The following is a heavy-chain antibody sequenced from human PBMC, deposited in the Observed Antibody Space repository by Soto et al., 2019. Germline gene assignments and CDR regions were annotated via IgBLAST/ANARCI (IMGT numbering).Heavy chain of an antibody. CDR2: IYYSGST. V-gene: IGHV4-61*08. CDR3: AREPLYGDYSEY. Sequence: SETLSLTCTVSGASITSGGYYWSWIRQHPGKGLEWIGYIYYSGSTNYNPSLKSRVTISVDTSKNQFSLKLSSVTAADTAVYYCAREPLYGDYSEYWGQGTLVTVSS. CDR1: GASITSGGYY. J-gene: IGHJ4*02. D-gene: IGHD4-17*01.